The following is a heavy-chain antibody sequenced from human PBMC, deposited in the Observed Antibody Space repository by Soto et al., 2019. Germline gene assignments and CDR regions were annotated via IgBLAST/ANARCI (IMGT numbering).Heavy chain of an antibody. V-gene: IGHV4-38-2*01. J-gene: IGHJ6*02. CDR1: GYTISSGYY. CDR3: ARVGSTMVRGVIPRHYYYYGMDV. Sequence: PSETLSLTCAVSGYTISSGYYWGWIRQPPGKGLEGIGSIYHSGSTYYNPSLKSRVTISVDTSKNQFSLKLSSVTAADTAVYYCARVGSTMVRGVIPRHYYYYGMDVWGQGTTVTVSS. CDR2: IYHSGST. D-gene: IGHD3-10*01.